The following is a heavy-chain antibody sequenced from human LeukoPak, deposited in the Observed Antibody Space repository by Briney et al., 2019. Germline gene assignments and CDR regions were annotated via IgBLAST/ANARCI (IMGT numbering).Heavy chain of an antibody. Sequence: SETLSLTCIVSGGSISGHYWSWIRQHPGMGLEWIGYIYNSDSGSTNYNPSLKSRVTISVDTSKNQFSLKLSSVTAADTAVYYCARGGHYGLDYWGQGTLVTVS. CDR1: GGSISGHY. V-gene: IGHV4-59*11. J-gene: IGHJ4*02. CDR2: IYNSDSGST. D-gene: IGHD3-10*01. CDR3: ARGGHYGLDY.